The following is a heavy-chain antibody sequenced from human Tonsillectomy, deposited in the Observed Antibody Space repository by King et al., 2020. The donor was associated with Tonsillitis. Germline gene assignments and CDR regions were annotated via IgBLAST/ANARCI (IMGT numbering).Heavy chain of an antibody. Sequence: QVQLQESGPGLVKPSQTLSLTCTVSGGSISSGGYYWSWIRQHPGKGLEWIGYIDYSGCTYYNPSLKSRVTISVDTSKNQFSLKLSSLTAADTAVYYCARDRRYYDSSGYYSYWYFDLWGRGTLVTVSS. CDR3: ARDRRYYDSSGYYSYWYFDL. D-gene: IGHD3-22*01. CDR2: IDYSGCT. V-gene: IGHV4-31*03. J-gene: IGHJ2*01. CDR1: GGSISSGGYY.